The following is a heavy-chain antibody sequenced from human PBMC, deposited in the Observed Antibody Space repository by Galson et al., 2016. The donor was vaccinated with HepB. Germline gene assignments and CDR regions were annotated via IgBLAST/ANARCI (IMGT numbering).Heavy chain of an antibody. CDR2: IYWDDED. D-gene: IGHD3/OR15-3a*01. V-gene: IGHV2-5*02. CDR1: GISVTTFEVG. Sequence: PALVTPTQTLTLTCSVSGISVTTFEVGVGWIRQSPGRAPEWLAIIYWDDEDRYSPSLKSRLTITRDTSKNQVVLTMINMDPEDTATYYCAHRGRTRYFDTWGQETLVTVSS. CDR3: AHRGRTRYFDT. J-gene: IGHJ4*02.